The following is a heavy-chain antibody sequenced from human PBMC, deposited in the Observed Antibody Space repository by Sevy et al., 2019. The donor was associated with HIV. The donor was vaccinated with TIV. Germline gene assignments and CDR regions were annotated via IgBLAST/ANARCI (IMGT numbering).Heavy chain of an antibody. Sequence: GGSLRLSCAASGFTFNTYSLMWVRQTPGKVLEWLSFIGTAAGVRYYADSVKGRFTFFRENAKNSRYLKMNSLRDYDTAMYYCARCPGHYSIDYWGQGTMVTVSS. CDR2: IGTAAGVR. V-gene: IGHV3-48*02. CDR1: GFTFNTYS. J-gene: IGHJ4*02. CDR3: ARCPGHYSIDY. D-gene: IGHD2-21*01.